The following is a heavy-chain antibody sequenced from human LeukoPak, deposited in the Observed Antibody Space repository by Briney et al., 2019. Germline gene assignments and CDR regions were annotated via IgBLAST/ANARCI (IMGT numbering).Heavy chain of an antibody. Sequence: ASVKVSCKASGYTFTSYGINWVRQATGQGLEWMGWMNPNSGNTGYAQKFQGRVTMTRNTSISTAYMELSSLRSEDTAVYYCARGGHSSGYYGVDYWGQGTLVTVSS. CDR2: MNPNSGNT. V-gene: IGHV1-8*02. CDR1: GYTFTSYG. CDR3: ARGGHSSGYYGVDY. D-gene: IGHD3-22*01. J-gene: IGHJ4*02.